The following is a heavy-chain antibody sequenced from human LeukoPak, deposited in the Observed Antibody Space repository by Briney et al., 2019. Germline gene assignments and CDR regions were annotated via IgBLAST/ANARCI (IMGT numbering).Heavy chain of an antibody. Sequence: SETLSLTCTVSGGSISSYYWSWIRQPPGKGLEWIGYIYYSGSTNYNPSLKSRVTISVDTSKNQFSLKLSSVTAADTTVYYCARVEILWFGELLYHWCFDLWGRGTLVTVSS. D-gene: IGHD3-10*01. CDR3: ARVEILWFGELLYHWCFDL. CDR1: GGSISSYY. J-gene: IGHJ2*01. CDR2: IYYSGST. V-gene: IGHV4-59*01.